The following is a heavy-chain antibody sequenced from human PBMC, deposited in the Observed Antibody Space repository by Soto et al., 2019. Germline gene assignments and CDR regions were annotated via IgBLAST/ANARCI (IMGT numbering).Heavy chain of an antibody. V-gene: IGHV1-3*01. CDR2: INAGNGNR. D-gene: IGHD6-19*01. Sequence: QVQLVQSGAEVKKPGASVKVSCKASGYTFTSYGMHWVRQAPGQRLEWMGWINAGNGNRKYSQKFQGRATITRDTSASTAHMELSSLSSEATTVYYWARDLGGWTDYWGQGTLVTVSS. J-gene: IGHJ4*02. CDR3: ARDLGGWTDY. CDR1: GYTFTSYG.